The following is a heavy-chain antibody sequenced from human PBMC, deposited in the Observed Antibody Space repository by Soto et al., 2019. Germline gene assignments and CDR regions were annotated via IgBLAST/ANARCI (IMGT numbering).Heavy chain of an antibody. D-gene: IGHD5-18*01. Sequence: GESQKISCKASGYSFANYWIGWVCQKPGKGLEWMGVIYPGDSETTYSPSFEGQVIISVDRSRGTAFLEWSSLKASDTAMYYCARPGAPTDTVVYDFWGQGTQVTVSS. CDR1: GYSFANYW. J-gene: IGHJ4*02. CDR2: IYPGDSET. CDR3: ARPGAPTDTVVYDF. V-gene: IGHV5-51*01.